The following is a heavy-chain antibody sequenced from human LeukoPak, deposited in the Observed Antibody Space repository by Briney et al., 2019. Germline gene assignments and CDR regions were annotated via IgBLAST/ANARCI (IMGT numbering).Heavy chain of an antibody. CDR1: GFTFSSYS. CDR3: ARGNWFDP. Sequence: GGSLRLSCEASGFTFSSYSMNWVRQASGKGLEWVSSISSSSSYIYYADSVKGRYTISRDNAKNSLYLQMNSLRAEDTAVYYCARGNWFDPWGQGTLVTVSS. V-gene: IGHV3-21*01. CDR2: ISSSSSYI. J-gene: IGHJ5*02.